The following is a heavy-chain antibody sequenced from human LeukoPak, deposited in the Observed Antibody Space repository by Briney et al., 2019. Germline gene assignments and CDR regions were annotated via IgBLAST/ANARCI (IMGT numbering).Heavy chain of an antibody. CDR3: AKASRSTAPYYFDF. CDR2: VSGGGSSA. Sequence: GGSLRLSCAASGFTFSTYAMSWVRQTRGKGLEWVSVVSGGGSSAYYADSVRGRFTVSRDNSKNTVYLQMNSLRAEDTALYYCAKASRSTAPYYFDFWGQGTLVTVSS. D-gene: IGHD5/OR15-5a*01. J-gene: IGHJ4*02. CDR1: GFTFSTYA. V-gene: IGHV3-23*01.